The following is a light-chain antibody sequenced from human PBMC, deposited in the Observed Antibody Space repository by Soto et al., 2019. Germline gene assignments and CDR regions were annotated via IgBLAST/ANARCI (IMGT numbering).Light chain of an antibody. CDR2: GTS. J-gene: IGKJ2*01. Sequence: EIVMTQSPVALSVSPGESAALSCRASQSVGRNFAWYQQRPGQAPRVLIYGTSTRATGVPARFSGSGSGRDFTITISSLQSEDFAVYYCQQYNKWPYTFGQGTMLEIK. CDR1: QSVGRN. V-gene: IGKV3-15*01. CDR3: QQYNKWPYT.